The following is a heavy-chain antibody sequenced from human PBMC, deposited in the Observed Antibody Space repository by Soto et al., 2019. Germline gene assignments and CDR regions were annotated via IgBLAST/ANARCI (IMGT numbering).Heavy chain of an antibody. CDR3: ARAFIAQGAFDI. CDR1: GFTFSSYA. D-gene: IGHD6-13*01. J-gene: IGHJ3*02. Sequence: GGSLRLSCAASGFTFSSYAMSWVRQAPGKGLEWVSAISGSGGSTYYADSVKGRFTISRDNSKNTLYLQMNSLRAEDTAVYYCARAFIAQGAFDIWGQGTMVTVSS. CDR2: ISGSGGST. V-gene: IGHV3-23*01.